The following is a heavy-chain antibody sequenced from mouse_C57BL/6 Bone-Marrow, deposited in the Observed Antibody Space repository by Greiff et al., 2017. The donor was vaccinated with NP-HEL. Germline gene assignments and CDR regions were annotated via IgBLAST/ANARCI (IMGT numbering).Heavy chain of an antibody. CDR1: GYTFTSYW. Sequence: QVQLQQPGAALVKPGASVKLSCKASGYTFTSYWMHWVKQRPGQGLEWIGMIHPNSGSTNYNEKFKSKATLTVDKSSSTSYMQLSSLTSEDSAVYYCARYDYWYFDVWCTGTTVTVSS. V-gene: IGHV1-64*01. CDR2: IHPNSGST. D-gene: IGHD2-3*01. J-gene: IGHJ1*03. CDR3: ARYDYWYFDV.